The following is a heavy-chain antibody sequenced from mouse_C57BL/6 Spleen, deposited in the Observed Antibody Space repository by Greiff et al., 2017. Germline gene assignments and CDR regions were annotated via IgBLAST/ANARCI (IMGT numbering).Heavy chain of an antibody. D-gene: IGHD2-4*01. Sequence: QVQLQQSVPGLVQPSHSLSITCTVSGFSLTSSGVHWVRQSPGKGLEWLGVIWSGGSTDYNAAFMSSLSITKDNTKCLVFIKMNSLQADITAISYCAKKNDYDGYCDVWGTGTTVTVSS. CDR2: IWSGGST. CDR3: AKKNDYDGYCDV. J-gene: IGHJ1*03. V-gene: IGHV2-5*01. CDR1: GFSLTSSG.